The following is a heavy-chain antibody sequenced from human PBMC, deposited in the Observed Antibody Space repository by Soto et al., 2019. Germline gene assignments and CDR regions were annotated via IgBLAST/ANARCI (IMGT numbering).Heavy chain of an antibody. Sequence: GGSLRLSCAASGFTFSSYSMNWVRQAPGKGLEWVSYISSSSSTIYYADSVKGRFTISRDNAKNSLYLQMNSLRDEDTAVYYCARGEGDYVWGSYRTYNWFDPWGQGTLVTVSS. J-gene: IGHJ5*02. CDR1: GFTFSSYS. CDR2: ISSSSSTI. CDR3: ARGEGDYVWGSYRTYNWFDP. D-gene: IGHD3-16*02. V-gene: IGHV3-48*02.